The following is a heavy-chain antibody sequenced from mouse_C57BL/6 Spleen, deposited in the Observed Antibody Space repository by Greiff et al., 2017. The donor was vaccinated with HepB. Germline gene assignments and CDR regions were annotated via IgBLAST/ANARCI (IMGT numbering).Heavy chain of an antibody. CDR1: GYTFTSYG. CDR2: IYPRSGNT. Sequence: QVQLQQSGAELARPGASVKLSCKASGYTFTSYGISWVKQRTGQGLEWIGEIYPRSGNTYYNEKFKGKATLTADKSSSTAYMELRSLTSEDSAVYFCAREGKSSGQGYCDYWGQGTTLTVSS. J-gene: IGHJ2*01. V-gene: IGHV1-81*01. CDR3: AREGKSSGQGYCDY. D-gene: IGHD3-2*02.